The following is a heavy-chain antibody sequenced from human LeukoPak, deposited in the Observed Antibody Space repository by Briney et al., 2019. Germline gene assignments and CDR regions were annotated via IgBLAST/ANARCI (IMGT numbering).Heavy chain of an antibody. CDR1: GFTFDSYS. V-gene: IGHV3-53*01. CDR2: IYGGGAT. Sequence: GGSLRLSCAVSGFTFDSYSMNWVRQAPGKGLEWVSVIYGGGATYYADSVRGRFTISRDNFESTLFLQMDKLRAEDTAVYYCTRLLPSSHHFFDSWGQGTLVAVSS. D-gene: IGHD6-6*01. J-gene: IGHJ4*02. CDR3: TRLLPSSHHFFDS.